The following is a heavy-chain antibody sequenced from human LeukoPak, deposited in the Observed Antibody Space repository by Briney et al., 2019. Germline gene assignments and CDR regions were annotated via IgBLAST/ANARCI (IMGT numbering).Heavy chain of an antibody. J-gene: IGHJ4*02. D-gene: IGHD2-21*02. V-gene: IGHV4-34*01. CDR2: INHSGST. Sequence: PSETLSLTCAVYGGSFSGYYWSWIRQPPGKGLEWIGEINHSGSTNYNPSLKSRVTISVDTSKNQFSLKLSSVTAADTAVYYCARQDCGGDCPFDYWGQGTLVTVSS. CDR1: GGSFSGYY. CDR3: ARQDCGGDCPFDY.